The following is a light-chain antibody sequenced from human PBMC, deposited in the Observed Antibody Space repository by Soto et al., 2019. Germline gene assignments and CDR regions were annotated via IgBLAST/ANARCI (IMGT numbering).Light chain of an antibody. CDR2: AAS. CDR3: QQLNSYPLT. Sequence: DIPLTQSPSFLSASVGDRVTITCRASQGISSYLAWYQQKPGKPPKALVYAASTLQSGVPSRFSGSGSGTEFTLTISSLQPEDFGTYYCQQLNSYPLTFGGGTKVEIK. J-gene: IGKJ4*01. CDR1: QGISSY. V-gene: IGKV1-9*01.